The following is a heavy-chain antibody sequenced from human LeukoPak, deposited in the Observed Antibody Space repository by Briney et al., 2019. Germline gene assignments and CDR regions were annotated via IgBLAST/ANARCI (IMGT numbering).Heavy chain of an antibody. CDR3: AKDARPSSYQLLFSRIDAFDI. CDR2: ISYDGSNK. Sequence: GGSLRLSCAASGFTFSSYAMHWVRQAPGKGLEWVAVISYDGSNKYYADSVKGRFTISRDNSKNTLYLQMNSLRAEDTAVYYCAKDARPSSYQLLFSRIDAFDIWGQGTMVTVSS. CDR1: GFTFSSYA. D-gene: IGHD2-2*01. J-gene: IGHJ3*02. V-gene: IGHV3-30-3*01.